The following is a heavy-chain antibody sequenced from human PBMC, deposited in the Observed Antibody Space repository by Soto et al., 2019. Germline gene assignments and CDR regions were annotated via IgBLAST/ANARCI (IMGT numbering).Heavy chain of an antibody. Sequence: SETLSLTCAVYGGSFSGYYWSWIRQPPGKGLEWIGEINHSGSTNYNPSLKSRVTISVDTSKNQLSLKLSSVTAADTAVYYCARGPPYYYGSGSYYNPAYYYYGMDVWGQGTTVTVSS. V-gene: IGHV4-34*01. CDR1: GGSFSGYY. J-gene: IGHJ6*02. CDR2: INHSGST. D-gene: IGHD3-10*01. CDR3: ARGPPYYYGSGSYYNPAYYYYGMDV.